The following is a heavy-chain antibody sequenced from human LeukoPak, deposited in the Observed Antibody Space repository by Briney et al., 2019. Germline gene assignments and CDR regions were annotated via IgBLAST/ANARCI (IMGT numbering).Heavy chain of an antibody. Sequence: ASVKVSCNASGYTFTGYYMHWVRQAPGQGLEWMGWINPNSGGTNYAQKFQGRVTMTRDTSISTAYMELSRLRSDDTAVYYCARDPYYYYYMDVWGKGTTVTVSS. CDR3: ARDPYYYYYMDV. V-gene: IGHV1-2*02. CDR1: GYTFTGYY. CDR2: INPNSGGT. J-gene: IGHJ6*03.